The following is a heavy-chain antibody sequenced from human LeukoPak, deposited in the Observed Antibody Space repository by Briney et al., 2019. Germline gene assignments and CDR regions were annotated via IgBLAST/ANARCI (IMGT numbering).Heavy chain of an antibody. CDR1: GYTFTSYG. CDR3: ARDHPDYGGNPGGNTLGIQGHWFDP. J-gene: IGHJ5*02. D-gene: IGHD4-23*01. Sequence: GASVKVSCKASGYTFTSYGISWVRQAPGQGLEWMGWISAYNGNTNYAQKLQGRVTMTTDTSTSTAYMELRSLRSDDTAVYYCARDHPDYGGNPGGNTLGIQGHWFDPWGQGTLVTVSS. V-gene: IGHV1-18*01. CDR2: ISAYNGNT.